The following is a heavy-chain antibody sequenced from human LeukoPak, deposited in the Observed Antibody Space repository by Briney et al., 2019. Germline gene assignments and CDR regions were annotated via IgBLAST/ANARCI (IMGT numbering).Heavy chain of an antibody. Sequence: SVKVSCKASGGTFISYAISWVRQAPGQGLEWMGGIIPIFGTANYAQKFQGRVTITADESTSTAYMELSSLRSEDTAVYYCARDRPRCSGGSCYPYYYYGMDVWGQGTTVTVSS. D-gene: IGHD2-15*01. V-gene: IGHV1-69*13. J-gene: IGHJ6*02. CDR2: IIPIFGTA. CDR1: GGTFISYA. CDR3: ARDRPRCSGGSCYPYYYYGMDV.